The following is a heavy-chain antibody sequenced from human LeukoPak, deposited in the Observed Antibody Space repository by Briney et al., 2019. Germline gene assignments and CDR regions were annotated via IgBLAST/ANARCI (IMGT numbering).Heavy chain of an antibody. J-gene: IGHJ4*02. Sequence: GGSLRLSCPASGFTFSSYWMSWVRQAPGKGLEWVANIKEGGSETYYVDSVKGRFTISRDNTKHSLSLQMNRLRAEDTAVYYCGRSRSLDYWGQGTLVSVSS. CDR2: IKEGGSET. V-gene: IGHV3-7*01. CDR1: GFTFSSYW. CDR3: GRSRSLDY.